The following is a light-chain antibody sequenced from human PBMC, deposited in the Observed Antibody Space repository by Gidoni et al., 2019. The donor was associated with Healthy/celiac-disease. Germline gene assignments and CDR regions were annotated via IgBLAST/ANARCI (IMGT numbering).Light chain of an antibody. Sequence: IVLTQSPATLSLSPGERATLSCRAIQSVSSYLAGYQQKPGQAPRLLIYDASNRATGIPARFSGSGSGTDFTLTISSLEPEDFAVYYCQQRSNWPPWTFGQGTKVEIK. CDR2: DAS. J-gene: IGKJ1*01. V-gene: IGKV3-11*01. CDR1: QSVSSY. CDR3: QQRSNWPPWT.